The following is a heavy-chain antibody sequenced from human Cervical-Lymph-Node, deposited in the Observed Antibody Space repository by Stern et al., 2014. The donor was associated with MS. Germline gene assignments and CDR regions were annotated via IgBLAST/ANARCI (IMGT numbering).Heavy chain of an antibody. D-gene: IGHD6-6*01. CDR3: ARISPFTSYSSSSGDYFYSAMDV. V-gene: IGHV2-70*04. CDR2: IDWDDGK. Sequence: QVTLKESGPALVKPTQTLTLTCTFSGFSLSTSGMCVSWIRQPPGKALEWLARIDWDDGKFYNTSLKSRLTISKDTSKNQVVLRLTNMDPVDTATYFCARISPFTSYSSSSGDYFYSAMDVWGQGTTVTVSS. J-gene: IGHJ6*02. CDR1: GFSLSTSGMC.